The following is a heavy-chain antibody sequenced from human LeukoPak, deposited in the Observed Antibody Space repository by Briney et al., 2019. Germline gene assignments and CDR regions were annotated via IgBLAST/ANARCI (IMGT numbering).Heavy chain of an antibody. Sequence: SETLSLTCTVSGGSISSSSYYWGWIRQPPGKGLEWIGSIYYSGSTYYNPSLKSRVTISVDTSKNQFSLKLSSVTAADTAVYYCARARDGHINNWFDPWGQGTLVTVSS. D-gene: IGHD5-24*01. CDR1: GGSISSSSYY. CDR2: IYYSGST. J-gene: IGHJ5*02. CDR3: ARARDGHINNWFDP. V-gene: IGHV4-39*01.